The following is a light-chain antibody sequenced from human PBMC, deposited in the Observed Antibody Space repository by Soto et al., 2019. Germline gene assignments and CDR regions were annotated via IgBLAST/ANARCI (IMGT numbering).Light chain of an antibody. Sequence: EIVLTQSPGTLSLSPGDRASLSCRASQSVSRYLAWYQQKPGQAPRLLISGASSRATGIPDRFSGSGSGTDFTLTISRLEPEDFAVYYCQQYGSSPLTFGGGTKLEIK. CDR3: QQYGSSPLT. V-gene: IGKV3-20*01. CDR1: QSVSRY. CDR2: GAS. J-gene: IGKJ4*01.